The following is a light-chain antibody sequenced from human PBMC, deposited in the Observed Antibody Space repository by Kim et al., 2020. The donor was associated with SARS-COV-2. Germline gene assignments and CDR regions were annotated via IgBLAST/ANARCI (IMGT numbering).Light chain of an antibody. Sequence: PGERATLSCRASQTVTSNYLAWYQQKPGQAPRLLIYGASSRATGIPDRFSGSGSGTDFTLTISRLEPEDVAVYYCQQYGRTFGQGTKVDIK. CDR1: QTVTSNY. V-gene: IGKV3-20*01. CDR2: GAS. CDR3: QQYGRT. J-gene: IGKJ1*01.